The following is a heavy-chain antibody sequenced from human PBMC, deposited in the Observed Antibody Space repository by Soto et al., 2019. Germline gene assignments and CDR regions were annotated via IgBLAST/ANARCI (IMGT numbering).Heavy chain of an antibody. D-gene: IGHD3-10*01. J-gene: IGHJ4*02. CDR3: ATIYGSGYRAFDF. Sequence: QVQLVQSGAEVTRPGSSVKVSCKASGDTFNLYSINWVRQAPGLGLEWMGRVNPILSMSNYAQRFQGRVTMTADKSTSTDYMELSGLRSEDTALYSCATIYGSGYRAFDFWGPGALVTVSS. CDR1: GDTFNLYS. CDR2: VNPILSMS. V-gene: IGHV1-69*04.